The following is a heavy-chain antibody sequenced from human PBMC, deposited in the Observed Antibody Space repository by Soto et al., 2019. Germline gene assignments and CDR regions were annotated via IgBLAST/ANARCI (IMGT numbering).Heavy chain of an antibody. Sequence: EVQLVESGGGLVQPGVSLRLSCAASGFIFSNYEMNWVRQAPGKGLQWVSFIRPTGNKIYYGEAVKGRFTISRDNAKKSVFLQMNRLTAEDTAVYFCARSFPRFTAPDSWGQGTLVTVAS. D-gene: IGHD2-21*02. J-gene: IGHJ5*01. CDR3: ARSFPRFTAPDS. CDR1: GFIFSNYE. CDR2: IRPTGNKI. V-gene: IGHV3-48*03.